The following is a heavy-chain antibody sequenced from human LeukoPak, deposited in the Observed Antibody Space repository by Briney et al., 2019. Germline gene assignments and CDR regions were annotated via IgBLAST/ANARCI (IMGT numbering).Heavy chain of an antibody. CDR2: IISIFGTT. CDR1: RATFSNYA. Sequence: ASVKVSCKASRATFSNYAISWVRQAPGQGLEWMGGIISIFGTTNYAQKFQGRVTISADESTSTAYMELSSLRAEDTAVYYCAQGAHYYDSSGYYYEDAFDIWGQGTMVTVSS. J-gene: IGHJ3*02. D-gene: IGHD3-22*01. CDR3: AQGAHYYDSSGYYYEDAFDI. V-gene: IGHV1-69*13.